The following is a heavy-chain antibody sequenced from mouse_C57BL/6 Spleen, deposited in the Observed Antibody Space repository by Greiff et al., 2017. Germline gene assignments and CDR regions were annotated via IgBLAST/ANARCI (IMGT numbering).Heavy chain of an antibody. V-gene: IGHV5-4*03. CDR2: ISDGGSYT. Sequence: EVMLVESGGGLVKPGGSLKLSCAASGFTFSSYAMSWVRQTPEKRLEWVATISDGGSYTYYPDNVKGRFTISRDNAKNNLYLQMSHLKSEDTAMYYWAGYYGSSFAMDYWGPGTSVTVSS. CDR1: GFTFSSYA. D-gene: IGHD1-1*01. J-gene: IGHJ4*01. CDR3: AGYYGSSFAMDY.